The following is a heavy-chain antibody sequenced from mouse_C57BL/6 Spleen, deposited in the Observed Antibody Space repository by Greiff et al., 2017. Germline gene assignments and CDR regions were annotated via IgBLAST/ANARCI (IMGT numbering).Heavy chain of an antibody. CDR3: ARKRDYDYDWFAY. J-gene: IGHJ3*01. CDR2: IDPSDSYT. Sequence: QVQLQQSGAELVRPGTSVKLSCKASGYTFTGYWMHWVKQRPGQGLEWIGVIDPSDSYTNYNQKFKGKATLTVDTSSSTAYMQLSSLTSEDAAVYYCARKRDYDYDWFAYWGQGTLVTVSA. CDR1: GYTFTGYW. D-gene: IGHD2-4*01. V-gene: IGHV1-59*01.